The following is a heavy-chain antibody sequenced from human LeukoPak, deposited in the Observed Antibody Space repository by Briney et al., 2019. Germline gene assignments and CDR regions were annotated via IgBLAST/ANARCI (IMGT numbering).Heavy chain of an antibody. V-gene: IGHV3-74*01. CDR3: ARETTGSYDLDY. CDR2: ISGDGSST. CDR1: GLTFNNYW. Sequence: GGSLRLSCAASGLTFNNYWLHWVRQDPGKGLLWVSRISGDGSSTTYVDSVKGRFTISRDNAKKTLYLQMNSLRAEDTAVYYCARETTGSYDLDYWGQGTLVTVSS. J-gene: IGHJ4*02. D-gene: IGHD3-16*01.